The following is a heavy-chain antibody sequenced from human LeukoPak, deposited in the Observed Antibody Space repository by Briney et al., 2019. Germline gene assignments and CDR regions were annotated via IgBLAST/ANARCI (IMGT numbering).Heavy chain of an antibody. CDR2: INHSVST. Sequence: SEALSLTCAVYGGSFSGYYWSWIRQPPGKGLEWIGEINHSVSTNYNPSLKSRVTISVDTSKNQFSLKLSSVTAADTAVYYCARVMRDDAFDIWGQGTMVTVSS. J-gene: IGHJ3*02. D-gene: IGHD2-8*01. V-gene: IGHV4-34*01. CDR3: ARVMRDDAFDI. CDR1: GGSFSGYY.